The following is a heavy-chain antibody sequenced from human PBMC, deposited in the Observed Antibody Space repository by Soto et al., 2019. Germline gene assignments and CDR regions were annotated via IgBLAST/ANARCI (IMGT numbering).Heavy chain of an antibody. J-gene: IGHJ6*03. Sequence: ASVKVSCKASGYTFTSYDINWVRQAIGQGLEWMGWMNPNSGNTGYAQKFQGRVTMTRKTSISTAYMELSSLRSEDTAVYYCARGLLDGYSCYGPDYYYYMDVWGKGTTVTVSS. V-gene: IGHV1-8*01. CDR3: ARGLLDGYSCYGPDYYYYMDV. CDR1: GYTFTSYD. CDR2: MNPNSGNT. D-gene: IGHD5-12*01.